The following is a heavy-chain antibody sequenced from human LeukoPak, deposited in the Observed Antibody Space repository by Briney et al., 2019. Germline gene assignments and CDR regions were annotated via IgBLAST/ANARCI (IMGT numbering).Heavy chain of an antibody. Sequence: GGSLRLSCAASGFTFSSYGMHWVRQAPGKGLEWVAFIRYDGSDKYYADSVKGQFTISRDNSANTLSLQTNGLSTEDTAVYYCARVGGSGWPLDYWGQGTLVTVSS. V-gene: IGHV3-30*02. CDR3: ARVGGSGWPLDY. CDR2: IRYDGSDK. J-gene: IGHJ4*02. CDR1: GFTFSSYG. D-gene: IGHD6-19*01.